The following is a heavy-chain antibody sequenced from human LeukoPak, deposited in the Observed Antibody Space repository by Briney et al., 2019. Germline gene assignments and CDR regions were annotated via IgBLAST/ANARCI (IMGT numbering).Heavy chain of an antibody. CDR1: GFTFSSYS. D-gene: IGHD4-11*01. J-gene: IGHJ5*02. CDR3: VRDHYSNYSNWFDP. Sequence: GGSLRLSCAASGFTFSSYSMNWVRQAPGKGLEWVSSISSSSSYIYYADSVKGRFTISRDNAKNSLYLQMNSLRAEDTAVYYCVRDHYSNYSNWFDPWGQGTLVTVSS. V-gene: IGHV3-21*01. CDR2: ISSSSSYI.